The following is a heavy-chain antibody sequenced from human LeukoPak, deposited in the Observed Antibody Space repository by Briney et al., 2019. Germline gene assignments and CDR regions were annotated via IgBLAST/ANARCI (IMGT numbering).Heavy chain of an antibody. J-gene: IGHJ4*02. Sequence: GGSLRLSCAASGFTFDDYTMHWVRQAPGKGLEWVSLISWDGGSTYYADSVKGRFTISRDNSKNSLYLQMNSLRTEDTALYYCAKDGAPYSGYGWFDYWGQGTLVTVSS. CDR1: GFTFDDYT. CDR2: ISWDGGST. V-gene: IGHV3-43*01. D-gene: IGHD5-12*01. CDR3: AKDGAPYSGYGWFDY.